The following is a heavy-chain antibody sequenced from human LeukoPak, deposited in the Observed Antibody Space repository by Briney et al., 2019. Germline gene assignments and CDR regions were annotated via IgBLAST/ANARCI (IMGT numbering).Heavy chain of an antibody. V-gene: IGHV4-4*02. J-gene: IGHJ4*02. Sequence: SGTLSLTCAVSGGSISSSNWWSWVRQPPGKGLEWIGEIYHSGSTNYNPSLKSRVTISVDKSKNQFSLKLSSVTAEDAAVYYCARGGVVVAATPLWDWGQGTLVTVSS. CDR3: ARGGVVVAATPLWD. CDR2: IYHSGST. CDR1: GGSISSSNW. D-gene: IGHD2-15*01.